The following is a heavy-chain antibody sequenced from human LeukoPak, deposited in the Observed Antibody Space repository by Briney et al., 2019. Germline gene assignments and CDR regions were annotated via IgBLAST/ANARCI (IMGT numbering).Heavy chain of an antibody. J-gene: IGHJ3*02. CDR2: ISSSSSYI. CDR1: GFTFSSYS. V-gene: IGHV3-21*01. Sequence: SGGSLRLSCAASGFTFSSYSMNWVRQAPGKGLEWVSSISSSSSYIYYADSVKGRFTISRDNAKNSLYLQMNSLRAEDTAVYYCARSSTTVLAFDIWGQGTMVTVSS. CDR3: ARSSTTVLAFDI. D-gene: IGHD4-17*01.